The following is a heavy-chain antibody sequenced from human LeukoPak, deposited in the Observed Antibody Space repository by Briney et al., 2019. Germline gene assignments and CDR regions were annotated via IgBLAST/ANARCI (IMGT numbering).Heavy chain of an antibody. V-gene: IGHV4-31*03. CDR3: ARAGLVYYFDY. CDR2: IYYSGST. J-gene: IGHJ4*02. Sequence: PSETLSLTCTVSGGSISSGGYYWSWIRQHPGKGLEWIGYIYYSGSTYYNPSLKSRVTISVDTSKNQFSLKQSSVTAADTAVYYCARAGLVYYFDYWGQGTLVTVSS. D-gene: IGHD5/OR15-5a*01. CDR1: GGSISSGGYY.